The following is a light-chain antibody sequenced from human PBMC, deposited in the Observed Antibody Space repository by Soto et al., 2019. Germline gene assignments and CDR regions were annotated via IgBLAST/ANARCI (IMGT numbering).Light chain of an antibody. J-gene: IGLJ1*01. CDR1: SSNIGAGYD. V-gene: IGLV1-40*01. CDR2: GNS. CDR3: QSYDSSLSGYV. Sequence: QSVLTQPPSVSGAPGQRVTISCTGSSSNIGAGYDVLWYQQLPGTAPKLLLYGNSNRPSGVPDRFSGSKSGTSASLAITGLQAEDEADYCCQSYDSSLSGYVFGTGTKLTVL.